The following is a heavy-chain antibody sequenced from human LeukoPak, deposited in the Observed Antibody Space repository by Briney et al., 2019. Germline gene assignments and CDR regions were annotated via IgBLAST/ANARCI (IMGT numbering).Heavy chain of an antibody. CDR3: ARGPPRSFSYYFDY. Sequence: GGSLRLSCAASGFIFSDYYMDWVRQVPGQGLEWVSYISSSSSTIYYADSVKGRFTISRDNAKNSLYLQMNSLRAEDTAVYYCARGPPRSFSYYFDYWGQGTLVTVSS. V-gene: IGHV3-48*01. CDR2: ISSSSSTI. D-gene: IGHD1-26*01. J-gene: IGHJ4*02. CDR1: GFIFSDYY.